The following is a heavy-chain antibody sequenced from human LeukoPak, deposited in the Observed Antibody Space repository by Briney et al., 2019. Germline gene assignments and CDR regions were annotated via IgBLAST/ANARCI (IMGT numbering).Heavy chain of an antibody. CDR2: IYTSGST. V-gene: IGHV4-4*07. D-gene: IGHD2-2*02. CDR3: AREYQLLYRTYYYGMDV. CDR1: GGSISSYY. J-gene: IGHJ6*02. Sequence: PSETLSLTCTVSGGSISSYYWSWIRQPAGKGLEWIGRIYTSGSTNYNPSLKSRVTISVDTSKNQFSLKLSSVTAADTAVYYCAREYQLLYRTYYYGMDVWGQGTTVTVSS.